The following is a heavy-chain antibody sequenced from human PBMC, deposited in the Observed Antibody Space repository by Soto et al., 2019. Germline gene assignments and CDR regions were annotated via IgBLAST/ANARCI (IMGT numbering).Heavy chain of an antibody. Sequence: QVQLQESGPGLVKPSETLSLTCTVSGGSVSSGSYYWSWIRQPPGKGLEWIGYIYYSGSANYNPSHESRVTISVDSSKNQLSLKVSSVTAADTAVYYCARVDCNGGSCYYYFYGMDVWGQGTTVTVSS. D-gene: IGHD2-15*01. CDR2: IYYSGSA. J-gene: IGHJ6*02. CDR1: GGSVSSGSYY. V-gene: IGHV4-61*01. CDR3: ARVDCNGGSCYYYFYGMDV.